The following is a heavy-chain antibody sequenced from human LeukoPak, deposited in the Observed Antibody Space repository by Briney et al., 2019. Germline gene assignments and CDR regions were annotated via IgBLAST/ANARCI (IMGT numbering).Heavy chain of an antibody. D-gene: IGHD6-6*01. V-gene: IGHV3-21*01. J-gene: IGHJ4*02. Sequence: GGSLRLSCAASGFTFSSFGMNWVRQAPGKGLEWVSSISSSSSYIYYADSVKGRFTISRDNAKNSLYLQMNSLRAEDTAVYYCARDPSSSSGSWGQGTLVTVSS. CDR3: ARDPSSSSGS. CDR1: GFTFSSFG. CDR2: ISSSSSYI.